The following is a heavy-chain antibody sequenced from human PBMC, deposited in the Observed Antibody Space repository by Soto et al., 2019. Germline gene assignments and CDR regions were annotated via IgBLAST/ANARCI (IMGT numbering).Heavy chain of an antibody. J-gene: IGHJ6*02. D-gene: IGHD3-16*01. V-gene: IGHV3-66*01. Sequence: GGSLILSCRASGFTVSSNYVSWVRQAPGKGLEWVSVIYSGGTTYYADSVKGRFTISRDNSKNTLYLQMNSLRAEDTAVYYCARGGSASGGYYYYVMDVWGQGTTVTVSS. CDR3: ARGGSASGGYYYYVMDV. CDR2: IYSGGTT. CDR1: GFTVSSNY.